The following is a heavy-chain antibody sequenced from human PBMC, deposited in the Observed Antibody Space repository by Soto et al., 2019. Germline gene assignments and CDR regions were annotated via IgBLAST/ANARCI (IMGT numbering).Heavy chain of an antibody. Sequence: NPSETLSLTCSVHGGSFSDYLWTWIRQPPGKGLEWIGEINRSGTTNSNPSLRSRLTISLDTSKNQFSLRLVSVTAADTAVYFCARAESQLMLYGMDVWGQGTTVTVSS. D-gene: IGHD2-2*01. CDR1: GGSFSDYL. CDR3: ARAESQLMLYGMDV. V-gene: IGHV4-34*01. J-gene: IGHJ6*02. CDR2: INRSGTT.